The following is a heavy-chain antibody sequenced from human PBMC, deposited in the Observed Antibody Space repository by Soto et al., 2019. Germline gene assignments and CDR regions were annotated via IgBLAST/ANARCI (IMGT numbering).Heavy chain of an antibody. D-gene: IGHD3-3*01. Sequence: EVQLLESGGGLVQPGGSLRLSCAASGFTFSSYAMSWVRQAPGKGLEWVSAISGSGGSTYYADSVKGRFTISRDNSKNTLYLQMNSLRAEDTAVYYCAKDHSPPLRFLEWLSGKVHGMDVWGQGTTVTVSS. J-gene: IGHJ6*02. CDR2: ISGSGGST. CDR3: AKDHSPPLRFLEWLSGKVHGMDV. CDR1: GFTFSSYA. V-gene: IGHV3-23*01.